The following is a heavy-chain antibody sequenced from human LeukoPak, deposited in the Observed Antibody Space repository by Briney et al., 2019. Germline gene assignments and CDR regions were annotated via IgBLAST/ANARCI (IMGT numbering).Heavy chain of an antibody. V-gene: IGHV4-39*01. D-gene: IGHD5-12*01. J-gene: IGHJ6*02. CDR1: GGSISSSSYY. Sequence: SETLSLTCTVSGGSISSSSYYWGWIRQPPGKGLEWIGSIYYSGSTYYNLSLKSRVTISVDTSKNQFSLKLSSVTAADTAVYYCARAWTRGYYYYYGMDVWGQGTTVTVSS. CDR2: IYYSGST. CDR3: ARAWTRGYYYYYGMDV.